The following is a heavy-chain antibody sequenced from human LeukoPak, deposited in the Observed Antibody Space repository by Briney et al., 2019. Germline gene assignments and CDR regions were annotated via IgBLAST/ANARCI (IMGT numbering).Heavy chain of an antibody. J-gene: IGHJ3*02. Sequence: GGSLRLSCAASGFIVSSNYMSWVRQAPGKGLEWVSVILSGDSTYYADSVKGRFTISRDNSKNTLYLQMNSLRVEDTALYYCAREDSSGAFDIWGQGTMVTVSS. D-gene: IGHD3-22*01. V-gene: IGHV3-53*01. CDR3: AREDSSGAFDI. CDR1: GFIVSSNY. CDR2: ILSGDST.